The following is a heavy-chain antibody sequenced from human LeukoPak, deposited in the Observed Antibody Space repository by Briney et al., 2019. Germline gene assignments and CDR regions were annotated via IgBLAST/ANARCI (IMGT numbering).Heavy chain of an antibody. CDR2: INPNSGDT. CDR3: ARGITYCSSTSCYANWFDP. CDR1: GYTITDYY. Sequence: ASVKVSCKASGYTITDYYIHWLRQAPGQGLEWMGWINPNSGDTNYAQKFQGRVTMTRDTSINTAFIELSRLRSDDTAVYYCARGITYCSSTSCYANWFDPWGQGTLVTVSS. J-gene: IGHJ5*02. D-gene: IGHD2-2*01. V-gene: IGHV1-2*02.